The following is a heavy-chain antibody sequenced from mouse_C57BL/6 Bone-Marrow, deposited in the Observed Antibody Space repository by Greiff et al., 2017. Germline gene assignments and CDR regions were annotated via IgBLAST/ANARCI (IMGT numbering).Heavy chain of an antibody. CDR1: GYTFTDYY. CDR2: INPNNGGT. V-gene: IGHV1-26*01. CDR3: ARGGYDDY. D-gene: IGHD2-2*01. Sequence: EVQLQQSGPELVKPGASVKISCKASGYTFTDYYMNWVKQSHGKSLEWLGDINPNNGGTSYNQQFKGKATLTVDKASSTAYMELRSLTSEDSAVYYCARGGYDDYWGQGITLTVSS. J-gene: IGHJ2*01.